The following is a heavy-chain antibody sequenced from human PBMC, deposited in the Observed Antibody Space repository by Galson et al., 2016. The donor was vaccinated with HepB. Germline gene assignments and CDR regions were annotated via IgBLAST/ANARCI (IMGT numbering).Heavy chain of an antibody. J-gene: IGHJ4*02. D-gene: IGHD3-10*01. CDR1: GDSVSSGSFY. V-gene: IGHV4-61*01. Sequence: ETLSLTCTVSGDSVSSGSFYWSWIRQPPGKGLEWIGYIYYTGSSNSNPSLKSRTTITVDRSKNQFSLKLTSVTAADTAVYYCARVGYYGSGRAYYFDYWGQGFLVTVSP. CDR2: IYYTGSS. CDR3: ARVGYYGSGRAYYFDY.